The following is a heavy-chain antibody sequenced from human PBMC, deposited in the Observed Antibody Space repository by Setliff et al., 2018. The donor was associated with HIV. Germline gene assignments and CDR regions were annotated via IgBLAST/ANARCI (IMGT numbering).Heavy chain of an antibody. J-gene: IGHJ3*02. CDR3: AIEDTTGYYSLSAFDI. D-gene: IGHD3-22*01. Sequence: SETLSLTCAVYGGSFTNYFWSWIRQSPGEGLEWIGEINHSGRTKYNPSLKSRVPMSVDTSKNQFSLKLKSVTAADTAVYYCAIEDTTGYYSLSAFDIWGQGTLVTVSS. CDR1: GGSFTNYF. CDR2: INHSGRT. V-gene: IGHV4-34*01.